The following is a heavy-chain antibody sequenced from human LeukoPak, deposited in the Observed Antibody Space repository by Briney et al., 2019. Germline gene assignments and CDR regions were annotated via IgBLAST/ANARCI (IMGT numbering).Heavy chain of an antibody. CDR1: GGSISDSY. CDR2: IYYSGST. J-gene: IGHJ6*02. CDR3: ARARPRYCSSTSCRPLMDV. Sequence: SETLSLTCTVSGGSISDSYWGWIRHPPGKGLEWIGYIYYSGSTNYNPSLKSRVTISVDTSKNQFSLKLSSVTAADTAVYYCARARPRYCSSTSCRPLMDVWGQGTTVTVSS. V-gene: IGHV4-59*12. D-gene: IGHD2-2*01.